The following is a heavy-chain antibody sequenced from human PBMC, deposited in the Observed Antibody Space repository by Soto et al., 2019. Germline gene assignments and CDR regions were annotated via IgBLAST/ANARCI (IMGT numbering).Heavy chain of an antibody. Sequence: QVQLQESGPGLVMPSETLSLTCTVSGDSISGSPYFWSWIRQPPGKRLEWMGSIFYDGYTLYTPTLKSRVTISVDTYNNQFSLKLTSVAAADTAIYFCARLQAAVPNYWGQGILVTVSS. CDR2: IFYDGYT. J-gene: IGHJ4*02. CDR3: ARLQAAVPNY. V-gene: IGHV4-39*01. CDR1: GDSISGSPYF. D-gene: IGHD6-13*01.